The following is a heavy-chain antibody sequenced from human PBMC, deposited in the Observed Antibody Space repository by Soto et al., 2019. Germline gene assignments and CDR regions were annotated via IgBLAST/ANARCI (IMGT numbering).Heavy chain of an antibody. V-gene: IGHV1-3*05. Sequence: QVQLVQSGAEEKKPGASVKVSCKASGYTFTSYAMHWVRQAPGQRLEWMGWINAGNGNTKYSQKFQGRVTITRDTSESTANMEMSSLRSEDKAVYYCARDVAAADYWGQGTLVTVSS. CDR2: INAGNGNT. J-gene: IGHJ4*02. D-gene: IGHD6-13*01. CDR1: GYTFTSYA. CDR3: ARDVAAADY.